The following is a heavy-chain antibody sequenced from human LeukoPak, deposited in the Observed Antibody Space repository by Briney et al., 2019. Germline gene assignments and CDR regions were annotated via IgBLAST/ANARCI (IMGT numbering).Heavy chain of an antibody. D-gene: IGHD1-26*01. Sequence: SGPTPVNPTQTLTLTCTFSGFSLSTSGVGVGWIRQPPGKALEWLALIYWNDDKRYSPSLKSRLTITKDTSKNQVVLTMTNMDPVDTATYYCAHRRPVSNSAGSYYELNYWGQGTLVTVSS. V-gene: IGHV2-5*01. CDR1: GFSLSTSGVG. CDR2: IYWNDDK. J-gene: IGHJ4*02. CDR3: AHRRPVSNSAGSYYELNY.